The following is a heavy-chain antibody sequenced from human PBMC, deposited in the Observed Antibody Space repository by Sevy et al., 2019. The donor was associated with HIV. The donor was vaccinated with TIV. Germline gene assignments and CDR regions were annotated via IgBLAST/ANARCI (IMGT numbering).Heavy chain of an antibody. Sequence: GGSLRLSCAASGFTFSSYWMHWVRQAPGKGLVWVSHINSDGSSTSYADSVKGRFTISRDNAKNTLYLQMNSLRAEDTAVYYCARAHSYGPRGADYWGQGTLVTVSS. CDR2: INSDGSST. CDR1: GFTFSSYW. D-gene: IGHD5-18*01. CDR3: ARAHSYGPRGADY. J-gene: IGHJ4*02. V-gene: IGHV3-74*01.